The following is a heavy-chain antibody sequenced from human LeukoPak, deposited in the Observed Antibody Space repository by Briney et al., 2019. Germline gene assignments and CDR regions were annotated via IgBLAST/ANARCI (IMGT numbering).Heavy chain of an antibody. CDR3: ARDFVTSGYLYSWFDP. CDR2: ISAYNGNT. Sequence: EASVKVSCKASGYTFTSYGISWVRQAPGQGHEWMGWISAYNGNTNYGQKLQGRVTMTTDTSTSTAYMELRSLRSDDTAVYYCARDFVTSGYLYSWFDPWGQGTLVTVSS. D-gene: IGHD3-22*01. J-gene: IGHJ5*02. V-gene: IGHV1-18*01. CDR1: GYTFTSYG.